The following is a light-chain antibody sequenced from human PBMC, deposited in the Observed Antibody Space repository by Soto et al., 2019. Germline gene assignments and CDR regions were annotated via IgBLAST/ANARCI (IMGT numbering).Light chain of an antibody. V-gene: IGLV2-14*03. CDR2: DVS. CDR1: SSDVGGYNY. J-gene: IGLJ1*01. Sequence: ALTQPASVPGSPGQSITISCTGTSSDVGGYNYVSWYQQHPGKAPKLMIYDVSNRPSGVSYRFSGSKSGNTASLTISGLQAEDEADYYCSSYTSSSTLYVFGTGTKVTVL. CDR3: SSYTSSSTLYV.